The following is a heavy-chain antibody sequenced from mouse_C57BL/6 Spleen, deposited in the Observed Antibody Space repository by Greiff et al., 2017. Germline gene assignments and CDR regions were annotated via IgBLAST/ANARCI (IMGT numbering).Heavy chain of an antibody. CDR1: GYTFTSYW. Sequence: QVQLQQPGAELVKPGASVKLSCKASGYTFTSYWMHWVKPRPGQGLEWIGMIHPNSGSTNYNEKFKSKATLTVDKSSSTAYMHLSSLTSEDSAVYYCARWDGDWYFDVWGTGTTVTVSS. CDR2: IHPNSGST. D-gene: IGHD4-1*01. V-gene: IGHV1-64*01. J-gene: IGHJ1*03. CDR3: ARWDGDWYFDV.